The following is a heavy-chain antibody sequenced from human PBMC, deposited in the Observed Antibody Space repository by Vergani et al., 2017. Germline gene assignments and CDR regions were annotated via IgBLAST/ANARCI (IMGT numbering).Heavy chain of an antibody. CDR2: IYTSGST. CDR3: ARSTYWFDP. Sequence: QVQLQESGPGLVKPSQTLSLTCTVPGGPISSGSYYWSWIRQPAGKGLEWIGRIYTSGSTNYNPSLKSRVTISVDTSKNPFSLKLSSVTAADTAVYYCARSTYWFDPWGQGTLVTVSS. J-gene: IGHJ5*02. CDR1: GGPISSGSYY. D-gene: IGHD2-2*01. V-gene: IGHV4-61*02.